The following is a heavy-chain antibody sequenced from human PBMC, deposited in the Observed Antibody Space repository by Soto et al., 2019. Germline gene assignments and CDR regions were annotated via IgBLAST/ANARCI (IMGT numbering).Heavy chain of an antibody. V-gene: IGHV3-74*01. Sequence: DLVESGGALVRPGGSLRLSCAGSGFTFSNFWFHWVRQAPGKGLVWVARINTDGSVASHADSVKGRFTISRDNAKSTLYLQMNSLREDDSAMYYCARQTGLGATNYWGQGTLVTVAS. D-gene: IGHD1-26*01. CDR1: GFTFSNFW. J-gene: IGHJ4*02. CDR2: INTDGSVA. CDR3: ARQTGLGATNY.